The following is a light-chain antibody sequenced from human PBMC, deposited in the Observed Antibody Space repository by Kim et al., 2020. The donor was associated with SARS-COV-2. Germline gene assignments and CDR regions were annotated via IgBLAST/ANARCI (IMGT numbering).Light chain of an antibody. CDR1: QNIGTW. V-gene: IGKV1-5*03. CDR2: TAS. J-gene: IGKJ1*01. Sequence: DIHMTQSPSTLSASIGDRVTITCRAGQNIGTWLAWYQQKPGQAPKLLISTASTLENGVPSRFSGSGSGTEFTLTINSLQPDDFGTYYCQQYSSYWTFGQGTKVDIK. CDR3: QQYSSYWT.